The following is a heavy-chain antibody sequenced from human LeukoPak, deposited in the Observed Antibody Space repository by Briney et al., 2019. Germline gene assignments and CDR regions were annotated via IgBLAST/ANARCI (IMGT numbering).Heavy chain of an antibody. D-gene: IGHD6-13*01. CDR3: ARSIAAAFSDY. CDR2: ISSGSGTI. Sequence: GGSLRLSCAASGFTFNTYSMNWVRQAPGKGLEWVSFISSGSGTIFYADSVKGRFTISRDNAKNSLYLQMNSLRYEDTAVYYCARSIAAAFSDYWGQGNLVTVSS. J-gene: IGHJ4*02. V-gene: IGHV3-48*02. CDR1: GFTFNTYS.